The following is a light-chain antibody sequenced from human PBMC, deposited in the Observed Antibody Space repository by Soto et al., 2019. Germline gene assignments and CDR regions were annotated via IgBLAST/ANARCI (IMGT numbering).Light chain of an antibody. CDR1: QRVSSY. CDR3: QQPSNWPEST. CDR2: DAS. J-gene: IGKJ5*01. Sequence: EIVLTQSPATLSLSPGERATLSCRASQRVSSYLAWYQQKPGQAPRLLIYDASNRATGIPARFSGSGSGTDFPLTISSLEPEDVAVYYCQQPSNWPESTFGQGTRLEIK. V-gene: IGKV3-11*01.